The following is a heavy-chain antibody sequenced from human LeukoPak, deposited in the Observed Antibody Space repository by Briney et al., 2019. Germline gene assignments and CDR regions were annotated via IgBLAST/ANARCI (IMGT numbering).Heavy chain of an antibody. CDR2: IYTSGST. CDR3: ASSRMYYYDSSGYDPGYFDY. J-gene: IGHJ4*02. Sequence: SSETLSLTCSVSGDSMNDDTYYWRWIRQPAGKGLEWIVRIYTSGSTNYNPSLKSRVTMSVDTSKNQFSLKLSSVTAADTAVYYCASSRMYYYDSSGYDPGYFDYWGQGTLVTVSS. CDR1: GDSMNDDTYY. D-gene: IGHD3-22*01. V-gene: IGHV4-61*02.